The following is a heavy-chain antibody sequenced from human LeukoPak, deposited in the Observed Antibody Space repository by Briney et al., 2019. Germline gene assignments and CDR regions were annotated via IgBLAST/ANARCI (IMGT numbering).Heavy chain of an antibody. J-gene: IGHJ4*02. CDR2: ISGSGGNT. CDR3: AKDAVPAAIPATFDY. V-gene: IGHV3-23*01. D-gene: IGHD2-2*02. Sequence: GGSLRLSCVGSGFTFSSYAMNWVRQATGRGLEWVSGISGSGGNTDHADSVKGRFTISRDNSKNTLYLQMNSLRAEDTAVYYCAKDAVPAAIPATFDYWGQGTLVTVSS. CDR1: GFTFSSYA.